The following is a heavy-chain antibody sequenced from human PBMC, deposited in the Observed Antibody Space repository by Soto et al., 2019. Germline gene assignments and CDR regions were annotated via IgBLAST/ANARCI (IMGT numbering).Heavy chain of an antibody. CDR1: GFTFSDYY. V-gene: IGHV3-11*01. Sequence: GSLRLSCAASGFTFSDYYMSWIRQAPGKGLEWVSYISSSGSTIYYADSVKGRFTISRDNAKNSLYLQMNSLRAEDTAVYYCARAITEWFGATYFDYWGQGTLVTVSS. J-gene: IGHJ4*02. CDR3: ARAITEWFGATYFDY. D-gene: IGHD3-10*01. CDR2: ISSSGSTI.